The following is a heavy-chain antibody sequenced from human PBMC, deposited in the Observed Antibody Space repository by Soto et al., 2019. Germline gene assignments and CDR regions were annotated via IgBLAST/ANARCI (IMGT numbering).Heavy chain of an antibody. CDR1: GYNFVSNH. D-gene: IGHD6-13*01. CDR2: INPIDGSI. J-gene: IGHJ4*02. V-gene: IGHV1-46*01. Sequence: QVQLVQSGAAVREPGASVKVSCKTSGYNFVSNHIHWVRQTPAQGLEWMGIINPIDGSISYAQKFRGRLTVTRDTPTSSVYMELRGLTPADTAVYFCARDLFGSWTIDYWGPGTLVTVSS. CDR3: ARDLFGSWTIDY.